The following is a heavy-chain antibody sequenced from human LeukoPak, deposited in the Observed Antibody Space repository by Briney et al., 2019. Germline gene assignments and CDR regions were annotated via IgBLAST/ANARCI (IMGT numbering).Heavy chain of an antibody. CDR3: ARGWPGMDVVVVAANYYYYGMDV. CDR1: GYTFTAYY. CDR2: INPNSGGT. J-gene: IGHJ6*02. Sequence: ASVKVSCKASGYTFTAYYMHWVRQAPGQGLEWMGWINPNSGGTNYAQKFQGRVTMTSDTSISTAYMELSRLRSDDTAVYYCARGWPGMDVVVVAANYYYYGMDVWGQGTTVTVSS. D-gene: IGHD2-15*01. V-gene: IGHV1-2*02.